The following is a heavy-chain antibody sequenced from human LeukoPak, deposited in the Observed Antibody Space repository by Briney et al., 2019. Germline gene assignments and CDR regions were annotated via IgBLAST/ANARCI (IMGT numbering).Heavy chain of an antibody. CDR1: GFTFSDHY. D-gene: IGHD3-3*01. Sequence: GGSLRLSCAASGFTFSDHYMDWVRQAPGKGLEWVGRTRNKANSYTTEYAASVKGRFTISRDDSKNSLYLQMNSLKTEDTAVYYCAREGYYDFWSGYLAGYYYYYMDVWGKGTTVTVSS. J-gene: IGHJ6*03. V-gene: IGHV3-72*01. CDR2: TRNKANSYTT. CDR3: AREGYYDFWSGYLAGYYYYYMDV.